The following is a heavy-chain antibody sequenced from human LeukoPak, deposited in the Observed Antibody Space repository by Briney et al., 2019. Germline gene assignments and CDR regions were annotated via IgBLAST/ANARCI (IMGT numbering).Heavy chain of an antibody. Sequence: PSETLSLTCTVSGGSISSSSYYWGWIRQPPGEGLEWIGSIYYSVSTYYNPSLKSRVTISVDTSKNQFSLKLSSVTAADTAVYYCARHTTLSIAAQFDYWGQGTLVTVSS. V-gene: IGHV4-39*01. CDR3: ARHTTLSIAAQFDY. CDR1: GGSISSSSYY. CDR2: IYYSVST. J-gene: IGHJ4*02. D-gene: IGHD6-6*01.